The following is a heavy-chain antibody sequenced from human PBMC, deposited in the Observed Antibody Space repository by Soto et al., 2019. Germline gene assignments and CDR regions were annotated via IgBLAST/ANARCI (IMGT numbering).Heavy chain of an antibody. CDR1: GFTIDDYA. CDR2: VSWNSGFT. Sequence: EVQLVESRGGLVQPGRSLRLSCAASGFTIDDYAMHWVRQPPGKGLEWVSGVSWNSGFTGYADSVKGRFTISRDNAKNSLYLQTNSLRAEDTALYYCVKGGSAPVAMLDAFDIWGQGTMVTVSS. D-gene: IGHD2-2*01. CDR3: VKGGSAPVAMLDAFDI. V-gene: IGHV3-9*01. J-gene: IGHJ3*02.